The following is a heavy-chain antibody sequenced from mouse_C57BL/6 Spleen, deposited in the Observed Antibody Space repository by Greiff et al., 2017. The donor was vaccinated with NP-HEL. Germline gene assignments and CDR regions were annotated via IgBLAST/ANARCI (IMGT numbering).Heavy chain of an antibody. D-gene: IGHD1-1*01. Sequence: QVQLQQSGPGLVQPSQSLSITCTVSGFSLTSYGVHWVRQSPGKGLEWLGVIWRGGSTDYNAAFMSRLSITKDNSESQVFFKMNSLQASDTAIYYCAKILAGNYYAMDYWGQGTSVTVSS. CDR1: GFSLTSYG. CDR2: IWRGGST. J-gene: IGHJ4*01. CDR3: AKILAGNYYAMDY. V-gene: IGHV2-5*01.